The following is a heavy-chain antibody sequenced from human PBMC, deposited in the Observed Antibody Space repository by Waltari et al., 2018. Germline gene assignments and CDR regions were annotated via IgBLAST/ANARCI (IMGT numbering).Heavy chain of an antibody. D-gene: IGHD6-13*01. V-gene: IGHV3-30*02. CDR1: GFTFSSYG. CDR2: IRYDGSNK. Sequence: QVPLVEAGGGVVQPGGSLRLSCAASGFTFSSYGMHWVRQAPGKGLEWVAVIRYDGSNKSYADSVKGRFTISRDNSKNTLYLQMNSLRAEDTAVYYCARARSSSAGWFDPWGQGTLVTVSS. J-gene: IGHJ5*02. CDR3: ARARSSSAGWFDP.